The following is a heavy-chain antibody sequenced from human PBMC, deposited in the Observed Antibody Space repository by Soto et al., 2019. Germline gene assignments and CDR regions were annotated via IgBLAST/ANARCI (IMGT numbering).Heavy chain of an antibody. CDR3: ARGVWGSGYNY. Sequence: QVQLVQSGAEVKKPGSSVKVSCKASGGTFSSYTISWVRQAPGQGLEWMGRIIPILGIANYAQKFQGRVTITANKSTSTAYMELSSLRSEDTAVYYCARGVWGSGYNYWGQGTLVTVSS. CDR1: GGTFSSYT. J-gene: IGHJ4*02. V-gene: IGHV1-69*02. CDR2: IIPILGIA. D-gene: IGHD3-22*01.